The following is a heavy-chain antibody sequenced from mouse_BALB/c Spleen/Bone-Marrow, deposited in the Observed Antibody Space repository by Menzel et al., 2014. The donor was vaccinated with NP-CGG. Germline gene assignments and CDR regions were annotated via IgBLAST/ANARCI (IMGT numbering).Heavy chain of an antibody. CDR1: GFSFNSYG. J-gene: IGHJ3*01. Sequence: DVHLVESGGGLVKSGGSLKLSCAASGFSFNSYGMSWVRQTPEKRLEWVATISGGGSYTFYPDSVKGRFTISRDNAKNNLYLQLSSLRSEDTALYYCARHAYYDQTEVSFVYWGRGTLVTVSA. CDR3: ARHAYYDQTEVSFVY. D-gene: IGHD2-4*01. V-gene: IGHV5-9-2*01. CDR2: ISGGGSYT.